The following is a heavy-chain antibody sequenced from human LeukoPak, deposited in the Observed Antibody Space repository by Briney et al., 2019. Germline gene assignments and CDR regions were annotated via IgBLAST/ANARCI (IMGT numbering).Heavy chain of an antibody. CDR3: ASRVEYGTDTFGGEFDY. Sequence: GGSLRLSCAASGFIFSSYGMHWVRQAPGKGLEWVSVIYSGGSTYYADSVKGRFTISRDNSKNTLYLQMNSLRAEDTAVYYCASRVEYGTDTFGGEFDYWGQGTLVTVSS. V-gene: IGHV3-NL1*01. CDR1: GFIFSSYG. J-gene: IGHJ4*02. D-gene: IGHD3-16*01. CDR2: IYSGGST.